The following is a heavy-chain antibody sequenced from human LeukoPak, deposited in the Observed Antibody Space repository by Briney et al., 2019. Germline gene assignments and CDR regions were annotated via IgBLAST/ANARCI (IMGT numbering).Heavy chain of an antibody. V-gene: IGHV7-4-1*02. CDR2: INTNTGNP. CDR3: ARELLIGTTEVYGMDV. CDR1: GYTFTSYA. D-gene: IGHD1-7*01. J-gene: IGHJ6*02. Sequence: APVKVSCKASGYTFTSYAMNWVRQAPGQGLEWMGWINTNTGNPTYAQGFTGRFVFSLDTSVSTAYLQISSLKAEDTAVYYCARELLIGTTEVYGMDVWGQGTTATVSS.